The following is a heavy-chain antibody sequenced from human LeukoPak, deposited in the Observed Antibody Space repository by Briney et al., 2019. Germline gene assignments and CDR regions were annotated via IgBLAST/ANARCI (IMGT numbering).Heavy chain of an antibody. J-gene: IGHJ4*02. V-gene: IGHV3-33*06. D-gene: IGHD3-10*01. CDR2: IWYDGSNK. Sequence: GRSLRLSCAASGFTFSSYGMHWVRQAPGKGLEWVAVIWYDGSNKYYADSVKGRFTISRDNSKNTLYLQMNSLRAEDTAVYYCAKDYGSGSPYFDYWGQGTLVTVSS. CDR3: AKDYGSGSPYFDY. CDR1: GFTFSSYG.